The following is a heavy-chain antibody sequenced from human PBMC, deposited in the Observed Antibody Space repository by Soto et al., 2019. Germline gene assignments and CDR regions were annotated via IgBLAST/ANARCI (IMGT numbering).Heavy chain of an antibody. V-gene: IGHV1-18*01. CDR3: ARGKYNWNYSPRLNWFDP. D-gene: IGHD1-7*01. CDR1: GYTFTSYG. CDR2: ISAYNGNT. Sequence: GASVKVSCKASGYTFTSYGISWVRQAPGQGLEWMGWISAYNGNTNYAQKLQGRVTMTTDTSTSTAYMELRSLRSDDTAVYYCARGKYNWNYSPRLNWFDPWGQGTLVTVSS. J-gene: IGHJ5*02.